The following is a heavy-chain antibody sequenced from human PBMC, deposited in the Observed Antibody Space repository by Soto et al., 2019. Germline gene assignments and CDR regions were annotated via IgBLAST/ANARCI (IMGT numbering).Heavy chain of an antibody. Sequence: PSQTLSLTCAISGDSASSNSAAWNWIRQSPSRGLEWLGRTYYRSKWYNDYAVSVKSRITINPDTSKNQFSLQLNSVTPEDTAVYYCARDLVVAVARKGPYCYCGIDVWGQGTPLTVSS. V-gene: IGHV6-1*01. CDR2: TYYRSKWYN. CDR1: GDSASSNSAA. J-gene: IGHJ6*02. D-gene: IGHD6-19*01. CDR3: ARDLVVAVARKGPYCYCGIDV.